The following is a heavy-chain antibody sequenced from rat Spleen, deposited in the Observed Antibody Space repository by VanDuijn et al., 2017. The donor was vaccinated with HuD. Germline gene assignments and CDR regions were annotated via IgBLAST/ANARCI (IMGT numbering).Heavy chain of an antibody. D-gene: IGHD1-7*01. Sequence: EVHLVESGGGLVPPGRSLKLSCAVSGFTFSDYAMAWVRQAPTKGLEWVASISTGGGNIYYRDSVKGRFTVSRDNAKSALYLQMDSLRSEDTATYYCTRNAYGFTGHYWNFDFWGPGTMVTVSS. CDR3: TRNAYGFTGHYWNFDF. CDR1: GFTFSDYA. V-gene: IGHV5S23*01. J-gene: IGHJ1*01. CDR2: ISTGGGNI.